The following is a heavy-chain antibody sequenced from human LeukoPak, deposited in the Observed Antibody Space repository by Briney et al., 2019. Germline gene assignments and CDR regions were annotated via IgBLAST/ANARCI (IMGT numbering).Heavy chain of an antibody. CDR2: IYHSGST. D-gene: IGHD6-6*01. CDR1: GYSISSGYY. V-gene: IGHV4-38-2*02. J-gene: IGHJ4*02. Sequence: SETLSLTCTVSGYSISSGYYWGWIRQPPGKGLEWIGSIYHSGSTYYNPSLKSRVTISVDTSKNQFSLKLSSVTAADTAVYYCARDLGSSSSYWGQGTLVTVSS. CDR3: ARDLGSSSSY.